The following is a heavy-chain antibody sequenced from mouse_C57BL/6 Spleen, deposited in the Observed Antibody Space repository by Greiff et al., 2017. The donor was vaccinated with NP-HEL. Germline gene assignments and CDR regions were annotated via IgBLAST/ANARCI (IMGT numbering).Heavy chain of an antibody. Sequence: QVQLQQSGAELVKPGASVKISCKASGYAFSSYWMNWVKQRPGKGLEWIGQIYPGDGYTNYNGKFKGKATLTADKSSSKAYMQLSSLTSEDSAVYFCARPHYDYDVRGFDYWGQGTTLTVSS. CDR1: GYAFSSYW. CDR2: IYPGDGYT. J-gene: IGHJ2*01. CDR3: ARPHYDYDVRGFDY. V-gene: IGHV1-80*01. D-gene: IGHD2-4*01.